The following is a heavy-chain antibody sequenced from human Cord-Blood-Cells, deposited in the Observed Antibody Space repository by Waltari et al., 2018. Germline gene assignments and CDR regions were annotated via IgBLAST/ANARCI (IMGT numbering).Heavy chain of an antibody. CDR1: GSTLTELS. V-gene: IGHV1-24*01. CDR2: FDPEDGET. D-gene: IGHD6-13*01. Sequence: QVQLVQSGAEVKKPGASVKVSCKVSGSTLTELSMHWVRQAPGKGLEWMGGFDPEDGETIYAQKFQGRVTMTEDTSTDTAYMELSSLRSEDMAVYYCATPDSIAAIFDYWGQGTLVTVSS. J-gene: IGHJ4*02. CDR3: ATPDSIAAIFDY.